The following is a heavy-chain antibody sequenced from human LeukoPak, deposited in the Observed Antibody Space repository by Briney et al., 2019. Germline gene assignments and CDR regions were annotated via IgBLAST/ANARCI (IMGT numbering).Heavy chain of an antibody. Sequence: GASVKVSCKASGYTFTGYYIHWVRQAPGQGLEWMGWINPNSGGTNFAQKFQGRVTMTRDTSISTAYMELSRLRSDDTAVYYCARDPYYYALGSYVDYWGQGTLVTVSS. D-gene: IGHD3-10*01. CDR1: GYTFTGYY. V-gene: IGHV1-2*02. J-gene: IGHJ4*02. CDR2: INPNSGGT. CDR3: ARDPYYYALGSYVDY.